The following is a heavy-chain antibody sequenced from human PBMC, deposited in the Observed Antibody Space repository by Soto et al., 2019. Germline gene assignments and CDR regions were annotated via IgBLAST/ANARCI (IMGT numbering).Heavy chain of an antibody. CDR3: TTNPSSGYYFGGYYYGMDV. Sequence: GGSLRLSCAASGFTFSNAWMNWVRQAPGKGLEWVGRIKSKTDGGTTDYAAPVKGRFTISRDDSKNTLYLQMNSLKTEDTAVYYCTTNPSSGYYFGGYYYGMDVWGQGTTVTVSS. CDR1: GFTFSNAW. V-gene: IGHV3-15*07. J-gene: IGHJ6*02. CDR2: IKSKTDGGTT. D-gene: IGHD3-22*01.